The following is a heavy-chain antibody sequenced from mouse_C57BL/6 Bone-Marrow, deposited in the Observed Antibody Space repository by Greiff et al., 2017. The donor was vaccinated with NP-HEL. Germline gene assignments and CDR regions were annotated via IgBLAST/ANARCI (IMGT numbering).Heavy chain of an antibody. CDR2: ISSGGSYT. J-gene: IGHJ4*01. CDR3: ARRSYYSMDY. V-gene: IGHV5-6*01. Sequence: EVQVVESGGDLVKPGGSLKLSCAASGFTFSSYGMSWVRQTPAKRLEWVATISSGGSYTYYPDSVKGRFTISRNNAKNTLYLQMSSLKSEYTAMYYCARRSYYSMDYWGQGTSVTVSS. CDR1: GFTFSSYG.